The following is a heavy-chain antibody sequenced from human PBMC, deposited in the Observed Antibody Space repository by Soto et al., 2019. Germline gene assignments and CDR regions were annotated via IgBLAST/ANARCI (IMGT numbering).Heavy chain of an antibody. CDR3: ARGGIHFYDSSGHAFDY. CDR1: GDTFDIYG. D-gene: IGHD3-22*01. Sequence: QVQLVQSGAEVKKPGSSVKVSCKASGDTFDIYGFNWARQAPGQGLEWMGTIIPIFGTADYAPQFEGRVSITADKSTSTDYMELRSMTAEDTAMYYCARGGIHFYDSSGHAFDYWGQGTLITVSS. V-gene: IGHV1-69*06. CDR2: IIPIFGTA. J-gene: IGHJ4*02.